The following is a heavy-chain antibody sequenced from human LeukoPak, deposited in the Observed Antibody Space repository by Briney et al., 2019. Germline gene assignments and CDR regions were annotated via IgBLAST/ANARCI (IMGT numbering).Heavy chain of an antibody. CDR1: GYTFTSYE. CDR2: MNPNSGNT. Sequence: GASVKVSCKTAGYTFTSYEINWVRQAPGQGRAWMGWMNPNSGNTGYARKFQGRVTMTRNTFTRTAYMELISLRSEDTAVYYCARGYGSGSYYNDPEGYWGQGTLVTVSS. CDR3: ARGYGSGSYYNDPEGY. D-gene: IGHD3-10*01. V-gene: IGHV1-8*01. J-gene: IGHJ4*02.